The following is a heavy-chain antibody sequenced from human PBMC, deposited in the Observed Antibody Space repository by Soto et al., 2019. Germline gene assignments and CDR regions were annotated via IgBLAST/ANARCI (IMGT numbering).Heavy chain of an antibody. D-gene: IGHD5-12*01. Sequence: SETLSLTCAVSGGSISSSNWWSWVRQPPGKGLEWIGEIYHSGGTNYNPSPKSRVTITVDKSKNHFSLKLSSVTAADTAVYYCARGGGYDFFDYWGQGTLVTVSS. CDR3: ARGGGYDFFDY. CDR2: IYHSGGT. V-gene: IGHV4-4*02. CDR1: GGSISSSNW. J-gene: IGHJ4*02.